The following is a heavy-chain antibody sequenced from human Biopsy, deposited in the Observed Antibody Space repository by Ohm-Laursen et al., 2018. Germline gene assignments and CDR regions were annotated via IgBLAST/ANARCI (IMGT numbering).Heavy chain of an antibody. CDR3: ARPMSRVVAYGMDV. CDR1: GLRFSMYA. V-gene: IGHV3-23*01. Sequence: LRLSCTASGLRFSMYAMSWVRQAPGKGLEWASAIGGSGGGTYYADSVKGRFTISRDDSKNTVYLQMNSLRVEDRAVYYCARPMSRVVAYGMDVWGQGTTVTVSS. D-gene: IGHD2-15*01. CDR2: IGGSGGGT. J-gene: IGHJ6*02.